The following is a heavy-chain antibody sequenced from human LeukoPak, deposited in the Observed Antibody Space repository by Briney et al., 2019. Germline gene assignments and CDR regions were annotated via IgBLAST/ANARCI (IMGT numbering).Heavy chain of an antibody. CDR1: GFTFSDSA. J-gene: IGHJ4*02. D-gene: IGHD5-12*01. V-gene: IGHV3-73*01. Sequence: GGSLKLSCAASGFTFSDSALPWVRQASGKGLQWVGRIRNKANSYATAYAASVKGRFTISRDDSKNTAYLQMNSLKTEDTAVYYCTRVVATPFDYWGQGTLVTVSS. CDR3: TRVVATPFDY. CDR2: IRNKANSYAT.